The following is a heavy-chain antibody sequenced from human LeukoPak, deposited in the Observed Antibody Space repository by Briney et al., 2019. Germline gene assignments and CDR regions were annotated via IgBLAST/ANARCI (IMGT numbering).Heavy chain of an antibody. V-gene: IGHV4-59*08. Sequence: SETLSLTCTVSGGSISSYYWSWIRQPPGKGLEWIGYIYYSGSTNYNPSLKSRVTISVDTSKNQFSLKLSSVTAADTAVYYCARHRDGYDSKIDYWGQGTLVTVSS. D-gene: IGHD5-24*01. CDR1: GGSISSYY. CDR2: IYYSGST. J-gene: IGHJ4*02. CDR3: ARHRDGYDSKIDY.